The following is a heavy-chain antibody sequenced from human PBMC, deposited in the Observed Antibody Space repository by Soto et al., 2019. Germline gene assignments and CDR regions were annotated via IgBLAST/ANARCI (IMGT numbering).Heavy chain of an antibody. D-gene: IGHD4-4*01. J-gene: IGHJ4*02. Sequence: QVQLQESGPGLVKPSQTLSLTCTVSGGSISSGDYYWSWIRQPPGKGLEWIGYIYYSGSTYYNPSLKSRVTLSVDTSKNQFSLKLSSVNAADTAVYYGDRSHSNYGSLYSFDYWGQGTLVTVSS. V-gene: IGHV4-30-4*01. CDR3: DRSHSNYGSLYSFDY. CDR2: IYYSGST. CDR1: GGSISSGDYY.